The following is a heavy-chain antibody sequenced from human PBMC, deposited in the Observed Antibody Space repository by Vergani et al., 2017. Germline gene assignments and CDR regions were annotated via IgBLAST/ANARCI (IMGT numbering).Heavy chain of an antibody. J-gene: IGHJ4*02. CDR3: AGGVRVAVAGTRIYYFDY. CDR2: MNPNSGNT. Sequence: QVQLVQSGAEVKKPGASVKVSCKASGYTFTSYDINWVRQATGQGLEWMGWMNPNSGNTGYAQKFQGRVTMTRNTSISTAYMELSSLRSEDTAVYYCAGGVRVAVAGTRIYYFDYWGQGTLVTVSS. CDR1: GYTFTSYD. V-gene: IGHV1-8*01. D-gene: IGHD6-19*01.